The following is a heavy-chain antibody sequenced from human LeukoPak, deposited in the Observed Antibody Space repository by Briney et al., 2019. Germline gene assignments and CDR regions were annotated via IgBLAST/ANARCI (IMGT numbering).Heavy chain of an antibody. D-gene: IGHD4-17*01. CDR1: GFTFSSHA. J-gene: IGHJ3*02. CDR2: ISSSGSTI. CDR3: ATTVTTWPDAFDI. Sequence: PGGSLRLSCAASGFTFSSHAMHWVRQAPGKGLEWVSYISSSGSTIYYADSVKGRFTISRDNAKNSLYLQMNSLRAEDTAVYYCATTVTTWPDAFDIWGQGTMVTVSS. V-gene: IGHV3-48*03.